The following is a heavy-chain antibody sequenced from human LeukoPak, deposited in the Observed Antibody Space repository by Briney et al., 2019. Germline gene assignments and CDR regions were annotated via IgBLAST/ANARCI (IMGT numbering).Heavy chain of an antibody. V-gene: IGHV4-61*01. CDR2: IYYSGST. CDR3: ARARYYDFWEY. CDR1: GGSVSSGSYY. Sequence: PSETLSLTCTVSGGSVSSGSYYWSWIRQPPGKGLEWIGYIYYSGSTNYNPSLKSRVTISVDTSRNQFSLKLSPVTAADTAVYYCARARYYDFWEYWGQGTLVTVSS. D-gene: IGHD3-3*01. J-gene: IGHJ4*02.